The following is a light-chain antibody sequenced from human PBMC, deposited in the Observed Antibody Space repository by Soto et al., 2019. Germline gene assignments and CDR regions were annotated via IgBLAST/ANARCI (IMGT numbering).Light chain of an antibody. J-gene: IGKJ2*01. V-gene: IGKV3-11*01. CDR3: QQRSNWQYT. Sequence: EIVLTQSPATLSLSPGERATLSCRASQNVSSYLAWYQQKPGQAPRLLIYDASNRATGIPARFSGSGSGTDFTLTISSLEPEDFAVYYCQQRSNWQYTFGQGTKLEIK. CDR2: DAS. CDR1: QNVSSY.